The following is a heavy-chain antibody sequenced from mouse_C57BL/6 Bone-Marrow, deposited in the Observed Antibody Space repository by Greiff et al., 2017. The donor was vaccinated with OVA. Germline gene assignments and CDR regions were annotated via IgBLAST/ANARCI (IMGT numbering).Heavy chain of an antibody. CDR2: ISSGGDYI. J-gene: IGHJ1*03. D-gene: IGHD1-1*01. CDR1: GFTFSSYA. CDR3: TRRIYYYGSSYYVCWYFDV. V-gene: IGHV5-9-1*02. Sequence: EVQRVESGEGLVKPGGSLKLSCAASGFTFSSYAMSWVRQTPEKRLEWVAYISSGGDYIYYADTVKGRFTISRDNARNTLYLQMSSLKSEDTAIYYCTRRIYYYGSSYYVCWYFDVWGTGTTVTVSA.